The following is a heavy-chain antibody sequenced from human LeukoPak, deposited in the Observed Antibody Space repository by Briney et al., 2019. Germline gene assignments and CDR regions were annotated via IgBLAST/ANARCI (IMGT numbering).Heavy chain of an antibody. V-gene: IGHV4-34*01. CDR3: ARRVAGTGYFQH. CDR1: GGSFSDYY. Sequence: SEALSLTCAVYGGSFSDYYWSWIRQPPGKGLEWIGEINHSGSTNYNPSLKSRVTISVDTSKNQFSLELSSVTAADTAVYYCARRVAGTGYFQHWGQGTLVTVSS. CDR2: INHSGST. J-gene: IGHJ1*01. D-gene: IGHD6-19*01.